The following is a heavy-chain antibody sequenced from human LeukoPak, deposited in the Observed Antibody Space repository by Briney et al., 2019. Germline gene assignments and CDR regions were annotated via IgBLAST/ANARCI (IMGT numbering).Heavy chain of an antibody. V-gene: IGHV4-61*08. CDR3: AREYSGSYSGYYYYYMDV. J-gene: IGHJ6*03. CDR2: IYDIGSS. CDR1: GGSISGGSSSVYY. D-gene: IGHD1-26*01. Sequence: SETLSLTCTVSGGSISGGSSSVYYWTWIRQPPGKGLEWIGYIYDIGSSNYNPSLESRVTMSIDTSKNRFSLKLSSVTAADTAVYFCAREYSGSYSGYYYYYMDVWGKGTTVTVSS.